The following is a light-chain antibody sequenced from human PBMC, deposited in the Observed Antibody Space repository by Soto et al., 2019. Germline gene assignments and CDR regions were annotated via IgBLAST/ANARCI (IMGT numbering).Light chain of an antibody. CDR3: SSYTSSSIDYV. V-gene: IGLV2-14*01. Sequence: QSALTQPASVSGSPGQSITISCTGTSSDVGGYNYVSWYQQHPGKAPKLMIYAVSNRPSGVSNRFSGSKSGNTASLTISGRQAEDEADYYCSSYTSSSIDYVFGTGTKLTVL. CDR1: SSDVGGYNY. CDR2: AVS. J-gene: IGLJ1*01.